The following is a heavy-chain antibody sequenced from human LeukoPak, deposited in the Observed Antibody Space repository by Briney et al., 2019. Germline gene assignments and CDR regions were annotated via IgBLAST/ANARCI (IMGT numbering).Heavy chain of an antibody. D-gene: IGHD6-13*01. J-gene: IGHJ4*02. Sequence: ASVKVSCKASGYTFSRYGINWVRQAPGQGLEWMGWISGYNEKTNYAQKLQGRVTMTTDTSTSTAYMELRSLRSDDTAVYYCARGGTGYSSSWYPYWGQGTLVTVSS. CDR3: ARGGTGYSSSWYPY. CDR1: GYTFSRYG. V-gene: IGHV1-18*01. CDR2: ISGYNEKT.